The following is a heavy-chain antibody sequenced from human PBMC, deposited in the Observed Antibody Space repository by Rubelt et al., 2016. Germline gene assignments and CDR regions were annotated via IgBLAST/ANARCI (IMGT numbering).Heavy chain of an antibody. D-gene: IGHD2-21*01. CDR3: ARAPATVPEIVVDGFDI. J-gene: IGHJ3*02. V-gene: IGHV3-33*01. CDR2: IWSDGSNK. Sequence: VRQAPGKGLEWVAVIWSDGSNKYYVDSVKGRFTISRDNSKNTLYMQMNSLRAEDTAVYYCARAPATVPEIVVDGFDIWGQGTMVTVSS.